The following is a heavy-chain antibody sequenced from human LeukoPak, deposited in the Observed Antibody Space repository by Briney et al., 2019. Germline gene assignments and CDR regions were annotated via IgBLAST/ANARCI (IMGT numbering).Heavy chain of an antibody. V-gene: IGHV1-8*01. Sequence: ASVKVSCKASGYTFTSYDINWVRQATGQGLEWMGWMNPNSGNTGYAQKFQGRVTMTRNTSISTAHMELSSLRSEDTAVYYCAVGVYGDYENWFDPWGQGTLVTVSS. J-gene: IGHJ5*02. D-gene: IGHD4-17*01. CDR3: AVGVYGDYENWFDP. CDR2: MNPNSGNT. CDR1: GYTFTSYD.